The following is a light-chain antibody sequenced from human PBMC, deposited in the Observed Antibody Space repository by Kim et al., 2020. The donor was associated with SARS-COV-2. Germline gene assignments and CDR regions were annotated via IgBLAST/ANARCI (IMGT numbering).Light chain of an antibody. V-gene: IGKV3-20*01. CDR2: GAS. CDR1: QSVSSGY. J-gene: IGKJ2*01. Sequence: VSPGERAPLSCRASQSVSSGYLAWYQQKPGQAPRLLIYGASSRATGIPDRFSGSGSGTDFTLTISRLEPEDFAVYYCQQYASSLYTFGQGTKMEI. CDR3: QQYASSLYT.